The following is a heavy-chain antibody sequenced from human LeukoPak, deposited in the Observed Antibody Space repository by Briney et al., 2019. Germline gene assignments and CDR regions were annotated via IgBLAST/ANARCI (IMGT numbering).Heavy chain of an antibody. CDR3: AKSQLIGSYHPPGY. D-gene: IGHD3-10*01. J-gene: IGHJ4*02. Sequence: GGSLRLSCAASGFTFSDYYMSWVRQPPGKGLEWVSYISSSASTIYYADSVKGRFTISRDNAKNSLYLQMDSLRPEDTAVYYCAKSQLIGSYHPPGYWGQGTLVTVSS. CDR1: GFTFSDYY. CDR2: ISSSASTI. V-gene: IGHV3-11*04.